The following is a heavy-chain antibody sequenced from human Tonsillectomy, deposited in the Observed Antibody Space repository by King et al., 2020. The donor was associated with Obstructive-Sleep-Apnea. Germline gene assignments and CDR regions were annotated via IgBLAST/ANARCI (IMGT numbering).Heavy chain of an antibody. CDR2: ISYDGNDK. CDR3: ANEGGTATNTGFEY. J-gene: IGHJ4*02. V-gene: IGHV3-30*19. Sequence: VQLVESGGGVVQPGKSLRLSCAASGFTFSTYGVHWVRQAPGKGLEWVAFISYDGNDKDYADSVKGRFTISRDNSKNTLYLQMNSLTAEDTAVYYCANEGGTATNTGFEYWGQGTLVTVSS. CDR1: GFTFSTYG. D-gene: IGHD4-11*01.